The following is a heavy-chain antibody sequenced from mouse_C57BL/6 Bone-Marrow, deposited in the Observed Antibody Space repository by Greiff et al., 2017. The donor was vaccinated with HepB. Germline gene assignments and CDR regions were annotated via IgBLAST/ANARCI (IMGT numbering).Heavy chain of an antibody. CDR1: GFTFSSYA. Sequence: EVQRVESGEGLVKPGGSLKLSCAASGFTFSSYAMSWVRQTPEKRLEWVAYISSGGDYIYYADTVKGRFTISRDNARNTLYLQLSSLKSEDTAMYYCTREPTTTIVPYFDYWGQGTTLTVSS. V-gene: IGHV5-9-1*02. D-gene: IGHD2-5*01. CDR3: TREPTTTIVPYFDY. J-gene: IGHJ2*01. CDR2: ISSGGDYI.